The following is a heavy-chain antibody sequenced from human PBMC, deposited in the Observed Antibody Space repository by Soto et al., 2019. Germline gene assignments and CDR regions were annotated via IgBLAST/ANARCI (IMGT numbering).Heavy chain of an antibody. CDR2: ISGSGAST. Sequence: EVQLLESGGGLVQPGGSLRLSCAGSELTFSSHGMSWVRQAPGKGLEWVSAISGSGASTYYADSVKGRFAISRDNSKSTLCLQMSSLRAEDTAIYYCAKHVGYTSTCLDYWGQGTLVIVSS. D-gene: IGHD6-13*01. CDR3: AKHVGYTSTCLDY. V-gene: IGHV3-23*01. J-gene: IGHJ4*02. CDR1: ELTFSSHG.